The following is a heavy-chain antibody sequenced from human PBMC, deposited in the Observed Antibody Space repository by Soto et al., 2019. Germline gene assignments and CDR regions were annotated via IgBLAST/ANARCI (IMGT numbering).Heavy chain of an antibody. Sequence: QLQLQESGPGLVKPSETLSLTCTVSGGSISIGPYYWAWIRQPPGKGLEWIGTIYYSGSTYYNPSLMSRVTISVDTSMNQFSLNLSAVAAADKAVYYCASTGSPSPNSGFDPWGQGTLVTVSS. V-gene: IGHV4-39*01. CDR3: ASTGSPSPNSGFDP. CDR1: GGSISIGPYY. CDR2: IYYSGST. D-gene: IGHD4-17*01. J-gene: IGHJ5*02.